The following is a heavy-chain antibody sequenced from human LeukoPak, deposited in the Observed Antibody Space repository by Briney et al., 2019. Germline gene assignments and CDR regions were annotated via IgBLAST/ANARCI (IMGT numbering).Heavy chain of an antibody. CDR2: IYTSGST. D-gene: IGHD6-13*01. J-gene: IGHJ4*02. V-gene: IGHV4-61*02. CDR1: GGSISSGSYY. Sequence: TSQTLSLTCTVSGGSISSGSYYWSWIRQPAGKGLEWNGRIYTSGSTNYNPSLKSRVTISVDTSKNQFSLKLSSVTAADTAVYYCASRIAAAGSDFDYWGQGTLVTVSS. CDR3: ASRIAAAGSDFDY.